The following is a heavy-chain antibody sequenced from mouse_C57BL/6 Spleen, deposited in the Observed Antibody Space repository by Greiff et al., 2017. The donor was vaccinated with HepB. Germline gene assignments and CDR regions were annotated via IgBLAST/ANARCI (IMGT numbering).Heavy chain of an antibody. V-gene: IGHV1-81*01. D-gene: IGHD2-4*01. CDR1: GYTFTSYG. CDR2: IYPRSGNT. CDR3: ARSDYDPRYFDV. Sequence: QVQLQQSGAELARPGASVKLSCKASGYTFTSYGISWVKQRTGQGLEWIGEIYPRSGNTYYNEKFKGKATLTADKSSSTAYMELRSLTSEDSAVYFCARSDYDPRYFDVWGTGTTVTVSS. J-gene: IGHJ1*03.